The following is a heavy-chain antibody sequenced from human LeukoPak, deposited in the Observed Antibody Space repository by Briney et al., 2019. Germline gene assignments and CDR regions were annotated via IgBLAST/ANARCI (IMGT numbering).Heavy chain of an antibody. J-gene: IGHJ4*02. CDR1: GFTFSTFW. Sequence: GGSLRLSCAASGFTFSTFWMNWVRQAPGKGLEWVDNIERDGSEKNYVDSVKGRFTISRDNAKNLLYLQMNNLRVEDTAIYYCARQERDYWGQGTVVTVSS. V-gene: IGHV3-7*01. CDR3: ARQERDY. CDR2: IERDGSEK.